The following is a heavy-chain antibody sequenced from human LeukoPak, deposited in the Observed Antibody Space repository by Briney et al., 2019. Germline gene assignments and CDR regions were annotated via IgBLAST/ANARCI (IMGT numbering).Heavy chain of an antibody. CDR3: AREPMTYSIAAAETFGY. CDR2: IYYSGST. J-gene: IGHJ4*02. Sequence: PSETLSLTCTVSGGSISSSSYYWGWFRRPPGKGLERIGSIYYSGSTYYNPSLKSRVTITVDTSKNQFFLKLSSVTAADTAVYYCAREPMTYSIAAAETFGYWGQGTLVTVS. CDR1: GGSISSSSYY. V-gene: IGHV4-39*07. D-gene: IGHD6-13*01.